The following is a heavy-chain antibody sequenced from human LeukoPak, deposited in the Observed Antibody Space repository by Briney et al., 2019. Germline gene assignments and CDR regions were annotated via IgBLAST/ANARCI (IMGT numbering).Heavy chain of an antibody. D-gene: IGHD6-13*01. CDR2: ISGSGGNT. CDR1: GFTFSSYA. Sequence: GGSLRLSCAASGFTFSSYAMSWVRQPPGKGLNWISSISGSGGNTFYADSVKGRFTISRDNSKNTLYLQMNSLRAEDTAVYYCARDWPSEWQHLPDYDAVDIWGQGTMVTVSS. J-gene: IGHJ3*02. CDR3: ARDWPSEWQHLPDYDAVDI. V-gene: IGHV3-23*01.